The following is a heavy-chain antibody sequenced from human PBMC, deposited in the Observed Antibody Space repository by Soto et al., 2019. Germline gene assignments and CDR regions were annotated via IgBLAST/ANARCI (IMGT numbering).Heavy chain of an antibody. D-gene: IGHD3-22*01. CDR1: GGSFSAYY. CDR2: INHSGGT. V-gene: IGHV4-34*01. CDR3: ARGSVHTVDSSSCYEY. J-gene: IGHJ4*02. Sequence: TGTLSLTCAVYGGSFSAYYWRGIRQPPGKGLEWIGEINHSGGTSYNPSLKSRVTISVHTSKSQFSLKLTSVTAADRAVYYCARGSVHTVDSSSCYEYGGQGQPVTGS.